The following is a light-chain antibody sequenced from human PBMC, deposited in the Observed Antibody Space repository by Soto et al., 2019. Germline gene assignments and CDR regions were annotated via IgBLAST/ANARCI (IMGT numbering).Light chain of an antibody. Sequence: QSALTQPASVSGSPGQSITISCTGTNSDIGRYNYVSWYQQYPGKAPKVLIYEVNNRSSGVSSRFSGSKSGNTASLTISGLQDEDEADYDCSSYSTSSTLLFGGGTKLTVL. CDR3: SSYSTSSTLL. CDR2: EVN. J-gene: IGLJ2*01. CDR1: NSDIGRYNY. V-gene: IGLV2-14*01.